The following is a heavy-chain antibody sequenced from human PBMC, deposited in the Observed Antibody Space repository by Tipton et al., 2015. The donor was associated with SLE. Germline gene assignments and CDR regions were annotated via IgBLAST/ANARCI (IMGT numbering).Heavy chain of an antibody. Sequence: VKPSETLSLTCTVSGGSISSYYWSWIRQPPGKGLEWIGYIYYSGSTNYNPSLKSRVTISVDTSKNQFSLKLSSVTAADTAVYYCASGLRWSGVDQGVIPPFDYWGQGTLVTVSS. CDR1: GGSISSYY. CDR3: ASGLRWSGVDQGVIPPFDY. V-gene: IGHV4-59*01. CDR2: IYYSGST. J-gene: IGHJ4*02. D-gene: IGHD3-10*01.